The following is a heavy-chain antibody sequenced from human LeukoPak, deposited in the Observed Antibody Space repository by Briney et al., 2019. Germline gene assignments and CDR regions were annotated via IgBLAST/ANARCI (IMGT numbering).Heavy chain of an antibody. V-gene: IGHV1-2*02. CDR1: GYTFTGYY. D-gene: IGHD2-2*01. J-gene: IGHJ4*02. Sequence: ASVPVSYMPSGYTFTGYYMHWVPQAPGQGPGAMGWIHPNGGGTNYAQKFQGRVTMTRDTSISTAYMELSRLRSDDTAVYYCARGPKYQLPVDYWGQGTLVTVSS. CDR2: IHPNGGGT. CDR3: ARGPKYQLPVDY.